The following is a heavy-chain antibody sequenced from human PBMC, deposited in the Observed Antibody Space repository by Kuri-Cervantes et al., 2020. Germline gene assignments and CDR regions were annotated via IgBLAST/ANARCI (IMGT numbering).Heavy chain of an antibody. D-gene: IGHD5-24*01. CDR1: GLTFDDYA. Sequence: SLKISCAASGLTFDDYAMHWVRQAPGKGLEWVSGISWNSGSIGYADSVKGRFTISRDNAKNSLYLQMNSLRAEDTALYYCARWGGGYYYYGMDVWGQGTTVTVSS. CDR3: ARWGGGYYYYGMDV. V-gene: IGHV3-9*01. CDR2: ISWNSGSI. J-gene: IGHJ6*02.